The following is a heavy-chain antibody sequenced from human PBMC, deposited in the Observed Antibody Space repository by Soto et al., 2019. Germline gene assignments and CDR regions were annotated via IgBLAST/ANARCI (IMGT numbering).Heavy chain of an antibody. CDR3: AILRDIVEVPAASCPGDY. Sequence: SETLSLTCAVSGGSISSSNWWSWVRQPPGKGLEWIGEIYHSGSTNYNPSLKSRVTISVDKSKNQFSLKLSSVTAADTAVYYCAILRDIVEVPAASCPGDYWGKGTLVTVSS. CDR2: IYHSGST. J-gene: IGHJ4*02. D-gene: IGHD2-2*01. CDR1: GGSISSSNW. V-gene: IGHV4-4*02.